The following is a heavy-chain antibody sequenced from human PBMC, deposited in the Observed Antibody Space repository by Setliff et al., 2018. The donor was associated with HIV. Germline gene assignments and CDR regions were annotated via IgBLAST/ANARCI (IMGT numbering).Heavy chain of an antibody. V-gene: IGHV1-69*10. Sequence: GASVKVSCKASGGTFSSYAISWVRQAPGQGLEWMGGIIPILGIANYAQKFQGRVTITADKSTSTAYMELSSLRSEDTAVYYCARDRIVFRAHRNHLRDGYNGDAFDIWGQGTMVTVSS. D-gene: IGHD5-12*01. J-gene: IGHJ3*02. CDR1: GGTFSSYA. CDR3: ARDRIVFRAHRNHLRDGYNGDAFDI. CDR2: IIPILGIA.